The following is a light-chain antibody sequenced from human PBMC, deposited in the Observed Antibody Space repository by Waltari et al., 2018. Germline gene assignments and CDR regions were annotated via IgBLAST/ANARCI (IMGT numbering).Light chain of an antibody. J-gene: IGLJ3*02. V-gene: IGLV2-14*01. CDR3: SSYTRSGPL. CDR2: EVH. CDR1: SSDVCGYNY. Sequence: QSALTQPASVSGSPGQSITISCTGTSSDVCGYNYVSWYQQHPGKAPKLMIYEVHNRPSGVSNRFSGSKSGNTASLTISGLQAEDEADYYCSSYTRSGPLFGGGTKLTVL.